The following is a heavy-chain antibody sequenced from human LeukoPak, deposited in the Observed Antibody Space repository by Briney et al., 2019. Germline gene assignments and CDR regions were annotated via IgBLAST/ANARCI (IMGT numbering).Heavy chain of an antibody. Sequence: GGSLRLSCAASGFSFSSYAMSWVRQAPGKGLERVSTITASGGSTYYADSVKGRFTISRDNSKNTLYLQINSLRAEDTALYYCAKLVLFSGTTGDLNYWGQGTLVTVSS. CDR1: GFSFSSYA. CDR3: AKLVLFSGTTGDLNY. V-gene: IGHV3-23*01. J-gene: IGHJ4*02. CDR2: ITASGGST. D-gene: IGHD1-1*01.